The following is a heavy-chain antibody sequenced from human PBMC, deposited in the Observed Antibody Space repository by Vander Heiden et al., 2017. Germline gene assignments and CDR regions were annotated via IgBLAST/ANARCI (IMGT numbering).Heavy chain of an antibody. J-gene: IGHJ4*02. CDR1: GFTFSSCG. V-gene: IGHV3-30*03. CDR2: ISYDGSNK. Sequence: QVQLVESGGGVVQPGRSLRLSCAASGFTFSSCGMHWVRQAPGKGLEWVAVISYDGSNKYYADSVKGRFTISRDNSKNTLYLQMNSLRAEDTAVYYCARGGFDYWGQGTLVTVSS. CDR3: ARGGFDY.